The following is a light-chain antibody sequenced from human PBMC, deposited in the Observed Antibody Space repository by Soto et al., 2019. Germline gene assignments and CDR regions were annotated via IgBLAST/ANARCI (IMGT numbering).Light chain of an antibody. V-gene: IGKV3-15*01. J-gene: IGKJ2*01. CDR2: GAS. Sequence: EIVMTQSPATLSVSPGERATLSCRASQSVGRNLAWYQQKPGQAPRLLIYGASTRATGGPAGFSGSGSGTEFTLTITSLQSEDFAVYHCHQYNKWPPVTFGQGTKLEIK. CDR3: HQYNKWPPVT. CDR1: QSVGRN.